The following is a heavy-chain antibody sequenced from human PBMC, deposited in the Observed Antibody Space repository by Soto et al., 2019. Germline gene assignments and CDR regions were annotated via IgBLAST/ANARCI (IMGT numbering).Heavy chain of an antibody. CDR3: ARGFRNGFNV. J-gene: IGHJ6*02. V-gene: IGHV3-21*01. D-gene: IGHD2-8*01. CDR1: GFTFSGYS. Sequence: EVQLVESGGGLVKPGGSLRLSCVASGFTFSGYSINWVRQAPGKGLEWVSYISGPSIYIYYADSVKGRFTIPRDNARSEVYLQMNSLRAGDTAVYYCARGFRNGFNVWGQGTTVSVSS. CDR2: ISGPSIYI.